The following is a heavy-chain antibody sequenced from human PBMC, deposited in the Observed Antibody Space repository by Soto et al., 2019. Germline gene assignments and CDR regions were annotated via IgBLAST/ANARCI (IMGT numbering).Heavy chain of an antibody. J-gene: IGHJ6*02. D-gene: IGHD6-6*01. CDR2: ISSSSSYI. CDR1: GFTFSSYS. CDR3: ARPLWSSSYYFAYFYYYYGMDV. Sequence: GGSLRLSCAASGFTFSSYSMNWVRQAPGKGLEWVSSISSSSSYIYYADSVKGRFTISRDNAKNSLYLQMNSLRAEDTAVYYCARPLWSSSYYFAYFYYYYGMDVWGQGTTVTVSS. V-gene: IGHV3-21*01.